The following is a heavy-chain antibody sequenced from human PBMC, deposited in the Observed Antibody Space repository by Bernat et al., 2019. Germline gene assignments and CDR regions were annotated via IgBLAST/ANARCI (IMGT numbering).Heavy chain of an antibody. J-gene: IGHJ5*02. Sequence: QVQLVESGGGVVQPGRSLRLSCEASGFTFSGYGMPWVRQAPGKGLGWVAVLWNDGRKKYYADSVKGRFTISRDNSKNTLYLQMNSLRAEDTAVYYCARDYLIWFGELPSDNWFDPWGQGTLVTVSS. V-gene: IGHV3-33*01. D-gene: IGHD3-10*01. CDR1: GFTFSGYG. CDR3: ARDYLIWFGELPSDNWFDP. CDR2: LWNDGRKK.